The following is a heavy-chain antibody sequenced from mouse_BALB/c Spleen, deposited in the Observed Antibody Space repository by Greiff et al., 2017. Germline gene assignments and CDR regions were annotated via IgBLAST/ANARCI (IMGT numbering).Heavy chain of an antibody. J-gene: IGHJ3*01. D-gene: IGHD1-1*01. CDR1: GYSITSDYA. CDR2: ISYSGST. V-gene: IGHV3-2*02. CDR3: AREEVYYYGSSYPFAY. Sequence: EVQLQESGPGLVKPSQSLSLTCTVTGYSITSDYAWNWIRQFPGNKLEWMGYISYSGSTSYNPSLKSRISITRDTSKNQFFLQLNSVTTEDTATYYCAREEVYYYGSSYPFAYWGQGTLVTVSA.